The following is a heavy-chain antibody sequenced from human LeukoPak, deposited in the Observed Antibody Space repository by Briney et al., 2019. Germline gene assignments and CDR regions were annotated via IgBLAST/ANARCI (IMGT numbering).Heavy chain of an antibody. Sequence: GGSLRLSCAASGFTFSSNAMNWVRQAPGKGLEWVGRIKSKTDGGTTDYAAPVKGRFTISRDDSKNTLYLQMNSLKTEDTAVYYCTTGITMVRGVIHLIDYWGQGTLVTVSS. CDR2: IKSKTDGGTT. J-gene: IGHJ4*02. CDR3: TTGITMVRGVIHLIDY. V-gene: IGHV3-15*01. CDR1: GFTFSSNA. D-gene: IGHD3-10*01.